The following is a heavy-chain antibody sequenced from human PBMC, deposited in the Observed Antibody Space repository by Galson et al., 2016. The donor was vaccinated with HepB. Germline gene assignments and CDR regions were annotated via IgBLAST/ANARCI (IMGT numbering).Heavy chain of an antibody. CDR2: IWYDGSNK. Sequence: SLRLSCAASGFTFSSYAMHWVRQAPGKGLEWVAAIWYDGSNKFYADAVKGRFTISRDNSKKTLYLQVNSLRAEYTAVYYCARGRIRGLPGTAVPGTAYYYFVMDVGGQGTTVTVSS. V-gene: IGHV3-33*01. CDR1: GFTFSSYA. CDR3: ARGRIRGLPGTAVPGTAYYYFVMDV. J-gene: IGHJ6*02. D-gene: IGHD6-19*01.